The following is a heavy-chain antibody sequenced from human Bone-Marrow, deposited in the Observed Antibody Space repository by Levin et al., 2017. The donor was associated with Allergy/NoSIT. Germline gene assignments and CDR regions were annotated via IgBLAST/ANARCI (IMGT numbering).Heavy chain of an antibody. CDR3: ATFEVGAD. D-gene: IGHD3-9*01. Sequence: SCAASGFTFRNYWMSWVRQAPGKGLEWVAEITPDGSDKYYEGSVKGRFTISRDNAKNSLYLQMNSLRTEDTAVYFCATFEVGADWGQGTLVTVSS. J-gene: IGHJ4*02. V-gene: IGHV3-7*02. CDR2: ITPDGSDK. CDR1: GFTFRNYW.